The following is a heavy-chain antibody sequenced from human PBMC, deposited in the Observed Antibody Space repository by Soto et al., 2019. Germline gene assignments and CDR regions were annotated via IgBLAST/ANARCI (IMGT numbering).Heavy chain of an antibody. J-gene: IGHJ6*02. CDR1: GGTFSSYA. CDR2: IIPIFGTA. Sequence: SVKVSCKASGGTFSSYAISWVRQAPGQGLEWMGGIIPIFGTANYAQKFQGRVTITADESTSTAYMELSSLRSEDTAVYYCARHKKYSSSSNYYYGMDVWGQGTTVTVSS. D-gene: IGHD6-6*01. V-gene: IGHV1-69*13. CDR3: ARHKKYSSSSNYYYGMDV.